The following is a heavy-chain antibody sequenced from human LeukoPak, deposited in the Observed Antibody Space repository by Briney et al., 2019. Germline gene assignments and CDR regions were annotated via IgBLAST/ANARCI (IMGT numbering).Heavy chain of an antibody. Sequence: ASVKVSCKVSGCTLTELSMHWVRQAPGKGLEWMGGFDPEDGETIYAQKFQGRVTMTEDTSTDTAYMELSSLRSEDTAVYYCATSYSGSYQLENWFDPWGQGTLVTVSS. CDR1: GCTLTELS. CDR3: ATSYSGSYQLENWFDP. CDR2: FDPEDGET. V-gene: IGHV1-24*01. D-gene: IGHD1-26*01. J-gene: IGHJ5*02.